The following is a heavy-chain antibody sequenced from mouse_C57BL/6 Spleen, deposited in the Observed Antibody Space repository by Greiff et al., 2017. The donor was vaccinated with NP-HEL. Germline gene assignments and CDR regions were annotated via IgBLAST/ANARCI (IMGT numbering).Heavy chain of an antibody. Sequence: EVQLQQSGPELVKPGASVKISCKASGYTFTDYYMNWVKQSHGQSLEWIGDINPNNGGTSYNQKFKGKAKLTVDKSSSTAYMELRSLTSDDSAVYYCARRGNWDGYFDVWGTGTTVTVSS. D-gene: IGHD4-1*01. CDR3: ARRGNWDGYFDV. CDR2: INPNNGGT. J-gene: IGHJ1*03. V-gene: IGHV1-26*01. CDR1: GYTFTDYY.